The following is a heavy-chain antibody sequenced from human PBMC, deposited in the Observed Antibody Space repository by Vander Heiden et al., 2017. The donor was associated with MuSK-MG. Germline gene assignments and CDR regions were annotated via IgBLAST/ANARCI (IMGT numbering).Heavy chain of an antibody. Sequence: EVQLLESGGGLVQPGGSLSLSCAASGFTFSSSAMSWVRQAPGKGLEWVSAISGSGGSTYYADSVKGRGTISRDNSKNTLYRQMNSLRAEETAVYDCAKDSKYNSGGGKYDAFDIGGQGTMVTVYS. CDR2: ISGSGGST. D-gene: IGHD6-19*01. J-gene: IGHJ3*02. CDR3: AKDSKYNSGGGKYDAFDI. V-gene: IGHV3-23*01. CDR1: GFTFSSSA.